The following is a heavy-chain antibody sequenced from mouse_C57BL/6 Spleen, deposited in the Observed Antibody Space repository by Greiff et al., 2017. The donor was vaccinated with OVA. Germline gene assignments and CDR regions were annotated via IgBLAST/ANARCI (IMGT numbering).Heavy chain of an antibody. CDR3: ALYSNYVNWYFDV. D-gene: IGHD2-5*01. V-gene: IGHV14-3*01. Sequence: EVQGVESVAELVRPGASVKLSCTASGFNIKNTYMPLVKQRPEQGLEWIGRIDPANGNTKYAPKFQGKATITADTSSNTAYLQLSSLTSEDTAIYYCALYSNYVNWYFDVWGTGTTVTVSS. CDR2: IDPANGNT. CDR1: GFNIKNTY. J-gene: IGHJ1*03.